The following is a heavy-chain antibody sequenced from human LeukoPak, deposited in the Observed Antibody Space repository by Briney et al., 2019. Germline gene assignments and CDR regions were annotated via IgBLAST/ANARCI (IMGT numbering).Heavy chain of an antibody. CDR3: ARDQVSQLGIAVAGPSDY. J-gene: IGHJ4*02. Sequence: GRSLRLSCAASGFTFSSYAMHWVRQAPGKGLEWVAVISYDGSNKYYADSVKGRFTISRDNSKNTLYLQMNSLRAEDTAVYYCARDQVSQLGIAVAGPSDYWGQGTLVTVSS. D-gene: IGHD6-19*01. V-gene: IGHV3-30-3*01. CDR2: ISYDGSNK. CDR1: GFTFSSYA.